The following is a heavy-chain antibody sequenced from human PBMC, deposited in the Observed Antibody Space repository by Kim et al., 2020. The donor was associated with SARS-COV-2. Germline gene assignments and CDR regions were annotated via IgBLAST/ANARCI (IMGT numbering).Heavy chain of an antibody. CDR2: IYYSGST. J-gene: IGHJ4*02. D-gene: IGHD6-6*01. Sequence: SETLSLTCTVSGGSISSSSYYWGWIRQPPGKGLEWIGSIYYSGSTYYNPSLKSRVTISVDTSKNQFSLKLSSVTAADTPVYYCARGGSSSSGQHFDYWGQGTLVTVSS. V-gene: IGHV4-39*01. CDR3: ARGGSSSSGQHFDY. CDR1: GGSISSSSYY.